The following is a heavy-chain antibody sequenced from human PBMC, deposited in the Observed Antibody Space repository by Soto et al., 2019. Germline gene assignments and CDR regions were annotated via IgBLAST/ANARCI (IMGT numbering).Heavy chain of an antibody. V-gene: IGHV3-48*03. CDR2: ISSSGSTI. CDR3: ARDPGWYAGGFDY. J-gene: IGHJ4*02. Sequence: EVQLVEFGGGLVQPGGSLRLSCAASGFTFSSYEMNWVRQAPGKGLEWVSYISSSGSTIYYADSVKGRFTISRDNAKNSLYLQMNSLRAEDTAVYYCARDPGWYAGGFDYWGQGTLVTVSS. D-gene: IGHD6-19*01. CDR1: GFTFSSYE.